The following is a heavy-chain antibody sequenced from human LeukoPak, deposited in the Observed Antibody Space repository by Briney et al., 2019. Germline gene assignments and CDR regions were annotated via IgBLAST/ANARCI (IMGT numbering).Heavy chain of an antibody. J-gene: IGHJ4*02. CDR2: ISYDGGNR. Sequence: PGRSLGLSCAASGFIFSNYAMHWVRQAPGKGLEWVAIISYDGGNRYYADSVKDRFTISRDNSKSTLYLQMNSLRAEDTAIYYCARVDSSGWYWYSFDDWGQGTLVTVSS. CDR3: ARVDSSGWYWYSFDD. CDR1: GFIFSNYA. D-gene: IGHD6-19*01. V-gene: IGHV3-30-3*01.